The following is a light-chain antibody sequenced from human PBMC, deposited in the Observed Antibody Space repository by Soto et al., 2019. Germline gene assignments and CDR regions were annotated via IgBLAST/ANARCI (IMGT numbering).Light chain of an antibody. CDR3: CSYTTSNTRQIV. CDR1: SSDVCGYNY. Sequence: QSVRTQPASVSGSPGQSITISCTGTSSDVCGYNYVSWYQHHPGKAPKLMIYDVSNRPSGVSNRFSGSKSGNTASLTISGLQPEDEADYYCCSYTTSNTRQIVFGTGTKVTVL. V-gene: IGLV2-14*03. J-gene: IGLJ1*01. CDR2: DVS.